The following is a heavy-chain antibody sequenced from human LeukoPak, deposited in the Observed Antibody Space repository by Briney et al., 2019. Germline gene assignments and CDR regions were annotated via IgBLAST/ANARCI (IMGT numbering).Heavy chain of an antibody. D-gene: IGHD5-18*01. CDR2: INPNSGNT. J-gene: IGHJ4*02. CDR3: ARGDSTAMAIDY. Sequence: EASVKVSCKASGYTFTGYYMHWVRQAPGQGLEWMGRINPNSGNTGYAQKFQGRVTMTRNTSIRTAYMELSSLRSEDTAVYYCARGDSTAMAIDYWGQGTPVTVSS. V-gene: IGHV1-8*02. CDR1: GYTFTGYY.